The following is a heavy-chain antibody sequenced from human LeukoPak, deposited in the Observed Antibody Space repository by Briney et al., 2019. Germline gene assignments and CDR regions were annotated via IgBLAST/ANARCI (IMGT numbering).Heavy chain of an antibody. CDR3: ARDYRASSIVVVPAASYNWFDP. D-gene: IGHD2-2*01. J-gene: IGHJ5*02. V-gene: IGHV1-18*01. Sequence: ASVKVSCKASGYTFTSYGISWVRQAPGQGLEWMGWISAYNGNTNYAQKLQGRVTMTTDTSTSTAYMELSSLRSEDTAVYYCARDYRASSIVVVPAASYNWFDPWGQGTLVTVSS. CDR2: ISAYNGNT. CDR1: GYTFTSYG.